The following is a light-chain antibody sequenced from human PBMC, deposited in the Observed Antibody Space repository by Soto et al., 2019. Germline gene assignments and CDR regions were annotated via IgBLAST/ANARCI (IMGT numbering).Light chain of an antibody. Sequence: QAVVTQPPSVSAAPGQKVTISCSGGTSNIGNNYVSWYQQIPGTAPKLLIYENNKRPSGIPDRFSGSKSGTSGTLGITGLQTGDEADYYCGTWDSSLSADWVFGGGTKVTVL. CDR2: ENN. CDR3: GTWDSSLSADWV. CDR1: TSNIGNNY. J-gene: IGLJ3*02. V-gene: IGLV1-51*02.